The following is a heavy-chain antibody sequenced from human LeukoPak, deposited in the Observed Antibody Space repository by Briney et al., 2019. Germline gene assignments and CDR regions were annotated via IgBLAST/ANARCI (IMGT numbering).Heavy chain of an antibody. CDR1: GYTFTSYY. CDR2: INSSGGST. CDR3: SRDFGEPTGYYMDV. Sequence: ASVKVSCKXSGYTFTSYYMHWVRQAPGQGLEWMGIINSSGGSTSYAQKFQGRVTMTRDTSTSTAYMELSSLRSDDTAVYYCSRDFGEPTGYYMDVWGKGTTVTVSS. V-gene: IGHV1-46*03. D-gene: IGHD3-3*01. J-gene: IGHJ6*03.